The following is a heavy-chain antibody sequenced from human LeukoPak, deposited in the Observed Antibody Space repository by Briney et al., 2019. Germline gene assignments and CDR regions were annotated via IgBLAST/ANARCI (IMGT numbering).Heavy chain of an antibody. CDR3: ARAPQSGYSSRWYFDY. Sequence: SETLSLTCTVSGGSISSGGYYWRWIRQPPGKGLEWIGYIDHSGSTYYNPSLKSRVTISVDRSKNQFSLKLSSVTAADTAVYYCARAPQSGYSSRWYFDYWGQGTLVTVSS. J-gene: IGHJ4*02. CDR2: IDHSGST. CDR1: GGSISSGGYY. D-gene: IGHD6-19*01. V-gene: IGHV4-30-2*01.